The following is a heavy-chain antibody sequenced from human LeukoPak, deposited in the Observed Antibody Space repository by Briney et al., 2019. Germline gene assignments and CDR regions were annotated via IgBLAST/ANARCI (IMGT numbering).Heavy chain of an antibody. CDR1: GFTFSSYA. Sequence: PGGSLRLSCAASGFTFSSYAMSWVRQAPGKGLEWVSVIYSGGSTYYADSVKGRFTISRDNSKNTLYLQMNSLRAEDTAVYYCARSAGVLRQEYYFDYWGQGTLVTVSS. CDR3: ARSAGVLRQEYYFDY. D-gene: IGHD6-6*01. V-gene: IGHV3-66*01. CDR2: IYSGGST. J-gene: IGHJ4*02.